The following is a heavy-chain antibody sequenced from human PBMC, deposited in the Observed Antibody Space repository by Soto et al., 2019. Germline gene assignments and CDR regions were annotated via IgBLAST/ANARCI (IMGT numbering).Heavy chain of an antibody. J-gene: IGHJ4*02. D-gene: IGHD2-8*01. Sequence: PGGSLRLSCAASGFTFGSYSMVWVRQAPEKGLEWVSSIGGSSGHIYYADSLKGRFTISRDNAKNSLYLQMNSLRVDDTAVFYSARTNVINSNYCDYWGQATLVTVS. CDR3: ARTNVINSNYCDY. CDR1: GFTFGSYS. V-gene: IGHV3-21*01. CDR2: IGGSSGHI.